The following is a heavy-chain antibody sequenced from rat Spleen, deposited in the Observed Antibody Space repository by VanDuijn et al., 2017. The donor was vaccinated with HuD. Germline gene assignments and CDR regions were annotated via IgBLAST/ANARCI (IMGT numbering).Heavy chain of an antibody. J-gene: IGHJ4*01. CDR1: GFSLTSYH. D-gene: IGHD1-1*01. V-gene: IGHV2-43*01. CDR3: VRVPYYFSGDPNFMDA. Sequence: QVQLRESGPGLVQPSQTLSLTCTVSGFSLTSYHVTWVRQPPGKGLDGMGVIWTGGNTLYNSLLKSRLSISRDTSKSQVFLKMSSLQAEDTATYYCVRVPYYFSGDPNFMDAWGQGVSVTVSS. CDR2: IWTGGNT.